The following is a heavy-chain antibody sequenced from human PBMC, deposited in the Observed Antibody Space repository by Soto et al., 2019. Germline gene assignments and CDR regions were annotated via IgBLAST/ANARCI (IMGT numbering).Heavy chain of an antibody. V-gene: IGHV1-3*01. Sequence: ASVKVSCKASGYTFTSYAMHWVRQAPGQRLEWMGWINAGNGNTKYSQKFQGRVTITRDTYASTAYMELSSLRSEDTAVYYCARWGYTYYDFWSGYPDYYFDYWGQGTLVTVSS. CDR2: INAGNGNT. CDR3: ARWGYTYYDFWSGYPDYYFDY. J-gene: IGHJ4*02. CDR1: GYTFTSYA. D-gene: IGHD3-3*01.